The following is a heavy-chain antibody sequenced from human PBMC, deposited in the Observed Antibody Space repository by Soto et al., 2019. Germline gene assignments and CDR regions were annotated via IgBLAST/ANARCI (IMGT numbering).Heavy chain of an antibody. V-gene: IGHV4-31*03. Sequence: PSETLSLTCTVSGGSISSGGYYWSWIRQHPGKGLEWIGYIYYSGSTYYNPSLKSRVTISVDTSKNQFSLKLSSVTAADTAVYYCARDSWLWFGEFYYYYGMDVWGQGTTVTVPS. CDR3: ARDSWLWFGEFYYYYGMDV. CDR1: GGSISSGGYY. CDR2: IYYSGST. J-gene: IGHJ6*02. D-gene: IGHD3-10*01.